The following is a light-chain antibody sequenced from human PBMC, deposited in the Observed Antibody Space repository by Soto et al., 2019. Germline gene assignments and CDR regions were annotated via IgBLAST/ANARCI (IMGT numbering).Light chain of an antibody. J-gene: IGKJ4*01. CDR1: QSISSW. CDR2: KAS. Sequence: DVQLGQAPYTLSASVGDRVTITSRASQSISSWLAWYQQKPGKAPKLLIYKASSLESGVPSRFSGRGSGTDFTLTISSLQPEDFATYYCQQTNNFPLTFGGGTRWIS. V-gene: IGKV1-5*03. CDR3: QQTNNFPLT.